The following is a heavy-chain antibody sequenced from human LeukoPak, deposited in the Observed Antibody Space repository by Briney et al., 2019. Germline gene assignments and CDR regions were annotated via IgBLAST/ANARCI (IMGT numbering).Heavy chain of an antibody. CDR3: AKDPSSSGWSGGYFDY. V-gene: IGHV3-30*18. CDR2: ILYDGSNR. CDR1: GFIFSDHY. J-gene: IGHJ4*02. D-gene: IGHD6-19*01. Sequence: PGGSLRLSCAASGFIFSDHYMHWVRQAPGKGLEWVALILYDGSNRYFPDSVKGRFTISRDNSKNTLYLQMNSLRAEDTAVCYCAKDPSSSGWSGGYFDYWGQGTLVTVSS.